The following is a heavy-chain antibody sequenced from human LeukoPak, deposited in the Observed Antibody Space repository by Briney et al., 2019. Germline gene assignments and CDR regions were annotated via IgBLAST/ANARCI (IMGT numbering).Heavy chain of an antibody. Sequence: PSETLSLTCTVSGGSISSSSYYWGWIRQPPGTGLEWIGSIYYSGSTYHNPSLKSRVTISVDTSKNQFSLKLSSVTAADTAVYYCARGRYCSGGSCYYRGKYNWFDPWGQGTLVTVSS. CDR2: IYYSGST. CDR3: ARGRYCSGGSCYYRGKYNWFDP. CDR1: GGSISSSSYY. V-gene: IGHV4-39*07. D-gene: IGHD2-15*01. J-gene: IGHJ5*02.